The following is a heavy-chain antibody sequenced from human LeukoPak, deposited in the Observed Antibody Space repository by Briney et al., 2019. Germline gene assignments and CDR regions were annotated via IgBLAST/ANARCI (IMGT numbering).Heavy chain of an antibody. V-gene: IGHV3-23*01. CDR3: AKETFYYGSGSFMGY. J-gene: IGHJ4*02. CDR2: ISGSGGNT. D-gene: IGHD3-10*01. Sequence: GGSLRLSCAASGFTFSSYAMSWVRQAPGKGLEWVSGISGSGGNTYYADSVKGRFTVSRDNSKNTLYLQMNSLRAEDTAVYYCAKETFYYGSGSFMGYWGQGTLVTVSS. CDR1: GFTFSSYA.